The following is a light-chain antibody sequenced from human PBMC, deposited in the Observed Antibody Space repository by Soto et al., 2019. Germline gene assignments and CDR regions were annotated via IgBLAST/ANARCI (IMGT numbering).Light chain of an antibody. V-gene: IGKV3-20*01. CDR3: QQYGSSPPFL. J-gene: IGKJ1*01. CDR2: GAS. Sequence: EIVLTQSPGTLSLSPGESATLSCRASQSVSSNYLAWYQQKPGQAPRLLIYGASSRATGIPDRFRGSGSGADFTLTISRLEPEDFAVYYCQQYGSSPPFLFGQGTKVDIK. CDR1: QSVSSNY.